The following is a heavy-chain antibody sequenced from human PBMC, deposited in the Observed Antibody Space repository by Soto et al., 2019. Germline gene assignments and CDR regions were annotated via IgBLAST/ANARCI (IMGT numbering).Heavy chain of an antibody. CDR1: GFTFSSYV. D-gene: IGHD3-3*01. CDR3: AKDGTRFSVPFDY. V-gene: IGHV3-23*01. CDR2: ISGSGGST. Sequence: GGSLRLSCAASGFTFSSYVMSWVRQAPGKGLEWVSAISGSGGSTYYADSVKGRFTISRDNSKNTLYLQMNSLRAEDTAVYYCAKDGTRFSVPFDYWGQGTLVTVSS. J-gene: IGHJ4*02.